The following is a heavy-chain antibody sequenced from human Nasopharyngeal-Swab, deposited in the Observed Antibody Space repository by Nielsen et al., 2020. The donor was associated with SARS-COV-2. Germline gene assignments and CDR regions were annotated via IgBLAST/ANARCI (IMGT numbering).Heavy chain of an antibody. V-gene: IGHV3-74*01. CDR3: TRNHLGLGI. CDR1: GFTFSSYS. J-gene: IGHJ3*02. CDR2: INVDGSSI. D-gene: IGHD3-16*01. Sequence: GESLKISCVASGFTFSSYSMYWVRQAPGQGPVCVSQINVDGSSINCADSVEGRFTTSRDNAKNTLYLQMNSLRAEDTAVYYCTRNHLGLGIWGQGTVVTVSS.